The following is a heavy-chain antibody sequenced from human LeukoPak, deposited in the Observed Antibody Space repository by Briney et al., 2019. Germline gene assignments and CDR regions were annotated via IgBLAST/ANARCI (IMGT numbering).Heavy chain of an antibody. Sequence: ASVKVSCKSSGYTFTSYGISWVRQAPGQGLAWMGWISAYNGNTNYAQKLQGRVTMTTDTSTSTAYMELRSLRSDDTAVYYCARPLAVAGSCDYWGQGTLVTVPS. CDR1: GYTFTSYG. CDR2: ISAYNGNT. CDR3: ARPLAVAGSCDY. D-gene: IGHD6-19*01. V-gene: IGHV1-18*01. J-gene: IGHJ4*02.